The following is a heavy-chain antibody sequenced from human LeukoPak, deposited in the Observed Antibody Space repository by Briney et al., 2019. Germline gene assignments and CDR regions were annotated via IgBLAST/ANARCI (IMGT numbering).Heavy chain of an antibody. CDR2: INHSGST. CDR1: GGSFSGYY. Sequence: SETLSLTCAVYGGSFSGYYWSWIRQPPGKGLEWIGEINHSGSTNYNPSLKSRVTISVDTSKNQFSLKLSSVTAADTAVYYCARWTYCSSTSCYSHYMDVWGKGTTVTVSS. J-gene: IGHJ6*03. CDR3: ARWTYCSSTSCYSHYMDV. D-gene: IGHD2-2*01. V-gene: IGHV4-34*01.